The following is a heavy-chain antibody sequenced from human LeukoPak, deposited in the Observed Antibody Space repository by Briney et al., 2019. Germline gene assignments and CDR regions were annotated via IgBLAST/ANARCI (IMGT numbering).Heavy chain of an antibody. V-gene: IGHV1-2*02. Sequence: EASVKVSCKASGYTFTAHYIHWVRQAPGQGLEWTGWIDPNSGGTNYAQKFLGSVTMTGDTSINTAFMELSRLRSDDTAIYYCARGRGTTMVRGVITNYFDLWGRGSLVTVSS. D-gene: IGHD3-10*01. CDR1: GYTFTAHY. CDR3: ARGRGTTMVRGVITNYFDL. J-gene: IGHJ2*01. CDR2: IDPNSGGT.